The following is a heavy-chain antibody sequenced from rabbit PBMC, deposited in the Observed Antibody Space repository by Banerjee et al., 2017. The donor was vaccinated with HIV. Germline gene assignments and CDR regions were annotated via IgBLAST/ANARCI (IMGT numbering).Heavy chain of an antibody. D-gene: IGHD4-2*01. CDR3: ARVLDAGYAGYDYASFNL. Sequence: QQQLEESGGGLVKPGGTLILTCKASGIDFSSSYWICWVRQAPGKGLEWIGCIYTGDGNTYYASWAKGRFTISSDNAQNTVDLQVNSLTAADTATYFCARVLDAGYAGYDYASFNLWGQGTLVTVS. V-gene: IGHV1S43*01. J-gene: IGHJ4*01. CDR2: IYTGDGNT. CDR1: GIDFSSSYW.